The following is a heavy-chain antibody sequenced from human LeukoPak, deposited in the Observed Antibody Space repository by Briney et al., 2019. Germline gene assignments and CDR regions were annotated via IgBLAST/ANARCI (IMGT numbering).Heavy chain of an antibody. V-gene: IGHV1-2*02. D-gene: IGHD1-14*01. CDR3: TGKPPGGQPAPYDY. J-gene: IGHJ4*02. CDR1: GYNFIDYY. Sequence: ASVKVSCKASGYNFIDYYIHWVRQAPGQGPEWMGWINPRSGGTKYAQKYQGRITMTRDTSIDTGYIEVTSLTYDDTAVFFCTGKPPGGQPAPYDYRGQGTVVPVSS. CDR2: INPRSGGT.